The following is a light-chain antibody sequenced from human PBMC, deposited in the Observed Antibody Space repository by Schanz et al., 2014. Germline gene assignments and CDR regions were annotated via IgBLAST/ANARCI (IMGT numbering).Light chain of an antibody. CDR3: SSFTSSSTWV. Sequence: QSALTQPPSASGSPGQSVTISCTGTSSDVGNYNFVSWYQHHPGKAPKLMIYEVSKRPSGVPDRFSGSKSGNTASLTISGLQAEDEADYYCSSFTSSSTWVFGGGTKLTVL. V-gene: IGLV2-18*02. CDR1: SSDVGNYNF. CDR2: EVS. J-gene: IGLJ3*02.